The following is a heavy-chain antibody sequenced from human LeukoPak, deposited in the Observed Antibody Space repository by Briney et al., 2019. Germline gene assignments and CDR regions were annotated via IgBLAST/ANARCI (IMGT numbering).Heavy chain of an antibody. CDR2: MNHSGST. Sequence: PSETLSLTFAVYGGSFSGYYWSWIRQPPGKGLEWIGEMNHSGSTNYNPSLKSRVTISVDTSKNQFSLKLSSVTAADTAVYYCAECSTSSYGMDVWGQGTTVTVSS. CDR1: GGSFSGYY. CDR3: AECSTSSYGMDV. D-gene: IGHD2-2*01. J-gene: IGHJ6*02. V-gene: IGHV4-34*01.